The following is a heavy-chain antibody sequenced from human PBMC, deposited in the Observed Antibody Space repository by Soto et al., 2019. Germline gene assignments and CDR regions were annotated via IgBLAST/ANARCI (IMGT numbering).Heavy chain of an antibody. CDR1: GFTFSDHY. Sequence: EVQLVESGGGLVQPGGSLRLSCAASGFTFSDHYMDWVRQAPGKGLEWVGRTRNKANSYTTEYAASVKGRFTISRDDSMNSLYLQMNSLKTEDTAVYYCVRLRIGYNGYYHLDYWGQGTLVTVSS. V-gene: IGHV3-72*01. CDR3: VRLRIGYNGYYHLDY. D-gene: IGHD5-12*01. CDR2: TRNKANSYTT. J-gene: IGHJ4*02.